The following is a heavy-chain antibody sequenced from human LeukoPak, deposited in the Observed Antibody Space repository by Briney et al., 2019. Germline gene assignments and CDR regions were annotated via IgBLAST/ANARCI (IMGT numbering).Heavy chain of an antibody. J-gene: IGHJ6*03. CDR2: IYHSGST. D-gene: IGHD2-21*01. CDR1: GGSISSGGYY. Sequence: SETLSLTCTVSGGSISSGGYYWSWIRQPPGKGLEWIGYIYHSGSTYYNPSLKSRVTISVDRSKNQFSLKLSSVTAADTAVYYCARDSVAYYYYMDVWGKGTTVTVSS. V-gene: IGHV4-30-2*01. CDR3: ARDSVAYYYYMDV.